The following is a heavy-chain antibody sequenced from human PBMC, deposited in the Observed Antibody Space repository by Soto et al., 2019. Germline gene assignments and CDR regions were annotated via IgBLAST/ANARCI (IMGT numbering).Heavy chain of an antibody. D-gene: IGHD3-10*01. CDR2: IGIGGDT. CDR3: ARGPGSPRYYNGMDV. Sequence: GGSLRLSCAASGFTLSNHDMYWVRQATGKSLEWVSAIGIGGDTYYPASVKGRFTISRQNAKNSLYLQMNNLRAGDTAVYYCARGPGSPRYYNGMDVWGPGTTVTVSS. CDR1: GFTLSNHD. J-gene: IGHJ6*02. V-gene: IGHV3-13*01.